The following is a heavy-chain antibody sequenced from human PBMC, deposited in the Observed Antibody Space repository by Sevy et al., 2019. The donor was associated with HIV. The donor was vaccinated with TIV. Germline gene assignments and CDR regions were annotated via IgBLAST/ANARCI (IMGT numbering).Heavy chain of an antibody. Sequence: GGSLRLSCGGSGFNISSASMNWVRQAPGKGLEWVGRIKGKTDGETTDYAVPVKGRFIISRDDSGKTVYVQLNSVKTEDTAMYFCTTRPYGSIIDYWGQGTLVTVSS. D-gene: IGHD3-10*01. CDR2: IKGKTDGETT. CDR1: GFNISSAS. CDR3: TTRPYGSIIDY. V-gene: IGHV3-15*07. J-gene: IGHJ4*02.